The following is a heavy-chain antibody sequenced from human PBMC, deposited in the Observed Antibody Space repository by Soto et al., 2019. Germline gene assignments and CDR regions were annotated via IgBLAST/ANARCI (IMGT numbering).Heavy chain of an antibody. J-gene: IGHJ5*02. CDR1: GGTFSSYT. V-gene: IGHV1-69*02. Sequence: GASVKVSCKASGGTFSSYTISWVRQAPGQGLEWMGRIIPILGIANYAQKFQGRVTITADKSTSTAYMELSSLRSEDTAVYYCARAPDPDSTWFDPWGQGTLVTVSS. D-gene: IGHD4-4*01. CDR2: IIPILGIA. CDR3: ARAPDPDSTWFDP.